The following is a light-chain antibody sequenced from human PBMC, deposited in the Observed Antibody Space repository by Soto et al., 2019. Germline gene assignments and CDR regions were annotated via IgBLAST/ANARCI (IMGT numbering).Light chain of an antibody. CDR3: QSYDTNLSSYV. Sequence: QTVVTQPPSVSGAPGQRVTISCTGSSSNIGAGHDVHWYQQLPGTAPKLLIFGNNNRPSGVPDRFSGSKPGTSASLAITGLQAEDEADYYCQSYDTNLSSYVFGTGTKLTVL. J-gene: IGLJ1*01. CDR1: SSNIGAGHD. V-gene: IGLV1-40*01. CDR2: GNN.